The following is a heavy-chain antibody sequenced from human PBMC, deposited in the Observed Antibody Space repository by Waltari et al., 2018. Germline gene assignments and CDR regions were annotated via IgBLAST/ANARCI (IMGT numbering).Heavy chain of an antibody. Sequence: EVQLVESGGDLVQPGGSLRLSCAASGFTFTGAWPTWGRQAPGKGMEWVGRIKSKVDGGTTDIAPPVKGRFTVSRDDSENTLYLEMNSLEMEDTAIYYCTADVPELGAGELDYWGQGTLVTVSS. J-gene: IGHJ4*02. D-gene: IGHD6-19*01. CDR1: GFTFTGAW. CDR3: TADVPELGAGELDY. CDR2: IKSKVDGGTT. V-gene: IGHV3-15*07.